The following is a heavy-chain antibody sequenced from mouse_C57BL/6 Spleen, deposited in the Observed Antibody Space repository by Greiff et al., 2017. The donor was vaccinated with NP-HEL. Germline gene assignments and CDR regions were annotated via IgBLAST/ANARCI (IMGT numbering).Heavy chain of an antibody. V-gene: IGHV5-4*03. J-gene: IGHJ2*01. D-gene: IGHD1-1*01. CDR3: ARSPLTTVVARGYFDY. CDR2: ISDGGSYT. CDR1: GFTFSSYA. Sequence: EVKLVESGGGLVKPGGSLKLSCAASGFTFSSYAMSWVRQTPEKRLEWVATISDGGSYTYYPDNVKGRFTIYRDNAKNNLYLQMSHLKSEDTAMYYCARSPLTTVVARGYFDYWGQGTTLTVSS.